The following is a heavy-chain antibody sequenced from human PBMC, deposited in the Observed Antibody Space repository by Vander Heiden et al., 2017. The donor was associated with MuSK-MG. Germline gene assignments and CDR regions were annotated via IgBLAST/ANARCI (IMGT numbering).Heavy chain of an antibody. CDR2: INRSGHT. CDR1: GYSISNGSY. D-gene: IGHD5-18*01. CDR3: AGGGTAPPKRMDV. J-gene: IGHJ6*02. Sequence: QVQLQESGPGLVKPSETLSLTCTVSGYSISNGSYWGWVRQSPGKGLEWVGNINRSGHTFFKSLLRARVTLSVDTNKDPFSLKVTSVNAADAAVDDCAGGGTAPPKRMDVWGQGTTGDVSS. V-gene: IGHV4-38-2*02.